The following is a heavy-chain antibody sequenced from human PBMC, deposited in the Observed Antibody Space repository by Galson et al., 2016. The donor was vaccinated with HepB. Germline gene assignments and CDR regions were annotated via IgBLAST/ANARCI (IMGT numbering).Heavy chain of an antibody. Sequence: SLRLSCAASGFSFSSYGMHWVRQSPGKGLEWVALIWSDGSNKYYADSVKGRFTVSRDNSKNTLYLQMNSLRPEDTAVYYCARGDYRDYRYYYYHGMDVWGQGTTVTVSS. J-gene: IGHJ6*02. CDR3: ARGDYRDYRYYYYHGMDV. CDR1: GFSFSSYG. CDR2: IWSDGSNK. D-gene: IGHD4-17*01. V-gene: IGHV3-33*01.